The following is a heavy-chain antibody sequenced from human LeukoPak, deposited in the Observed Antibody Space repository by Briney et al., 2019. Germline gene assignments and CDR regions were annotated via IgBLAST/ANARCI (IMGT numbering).Heavy chain of an antibody. V-gene: IGHV4-38-2*01. CDR2: IHHSGST. Sequence: KPSETLSLTCAVSGYSINNGYYWGWIRPSPGKGLEWIGIIHHSGSTYYNPSLRSRVTMPGDTPKNQFPLKLNSLTAPDPPLSSCARRGVPTDGHRFAFDIWGRGTMVTVSS. J-gene: IGHJ3*02. CDR3: ARRGVPTDGHRFAFDI. D-gene: IGHD2-2*01. CDR1: GYSINNGYY.